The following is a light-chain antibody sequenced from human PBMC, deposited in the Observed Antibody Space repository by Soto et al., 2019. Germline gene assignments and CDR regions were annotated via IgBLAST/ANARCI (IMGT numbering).Light chain of an antibody. Sequence: EIVLTQSPATLSLSPGERATLSCRASQSVSSYLAWYQQKPGQAPRLLIYDASNRATGIPARFSGSGSGTDFTLTISSLEPEDFAVYYCQQRSNWPLLTCGGGTKVEI. CDR1: QSVSSY. V-gene: IGKV3-11*01. CDR3: QQRSNWPLLT. J-gene: IGKJ4*01. CDR2: DAS.